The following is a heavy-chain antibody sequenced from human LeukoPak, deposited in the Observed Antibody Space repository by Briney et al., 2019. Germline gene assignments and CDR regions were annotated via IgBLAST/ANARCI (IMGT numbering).Heavy chain of an antibody. V-gene: IGHV3-7*05. D-gene: IGHD2-15*01. CDR3: ARVVVVAATTGYYYYGMDV. CDR1: GFTFSSYR. Sequence: GGSLRLSCAASGFTFSSYRMSWVRQAPGKGLEGVANIKQDGSEKYYVDSVKGRFTISRDNAKNSLYLQMNSLRAEDTAVYYCARVVVVAATTGYYYYGMDVWGQGTTVTVSS. J-gene: IGHJ6*02. CDR2: IKQDGSEK.